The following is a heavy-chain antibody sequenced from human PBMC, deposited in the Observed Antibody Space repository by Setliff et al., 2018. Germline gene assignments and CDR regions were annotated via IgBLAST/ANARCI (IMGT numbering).Heavy chain of an antibody. CDR3: ARGKDYGDYWKYYFDY. J-gene: IGHJ4*02. D-gene: IGHD4-17*01. CDR1: GGSISSGGYY. V-gene: IGHV4-31*03. Sequence: SETLSLTCTVSGGSISSGGYYWSWIRQHPGKGLEWIGYIYYSGSTYYNPSLKSRVTISVDTSKNQFSLKLSSVTAADTAVYYCARGKDYGDYWKYYFDYWGQGTLVTVSS. CDR2: IYYSGST.